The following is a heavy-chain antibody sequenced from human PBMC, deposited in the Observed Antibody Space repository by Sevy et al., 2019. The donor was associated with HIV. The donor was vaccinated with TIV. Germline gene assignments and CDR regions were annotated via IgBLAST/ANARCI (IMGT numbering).Heavy chain of an antibody. CDR2: VYSSGST. CDR1: GDSISNYY. CDR3: ARRRSPSWSCFDP. J-gene: IGHJ5*02. V-gene: IGHV4-59*12. Sequence: SETLSLTCTVSGDSISNYYWKWIRQPPGKGLEWIGYVYSSGSTIYNPSFKSRATISVDTSKNQFSLKLSSVTAADTAVYYCARRRSPSWSCFDPWGQGTLVTVSS. D-gene: IGHD2-2*01.